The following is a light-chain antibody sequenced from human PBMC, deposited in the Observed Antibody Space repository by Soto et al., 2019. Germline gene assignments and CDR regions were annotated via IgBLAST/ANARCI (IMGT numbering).Light chain of an antibody. CDR1: SSNIGAGYG. V-gene: IGLV1-40*01. CDR3: QSYDITLSGVV. CDR2: GNN. Sequence: QAVLTQPPSVSGAPGQRVTLSCTGNSSNIGAGYGVHWYQQLPGTAPKLLIYGNNNRPSGVPDRFSGSKSGTSASLAITGLQAEDEADYYCQSYDITLSGVVFGGGTKVTVL. J-gene: IGLJ2*01.